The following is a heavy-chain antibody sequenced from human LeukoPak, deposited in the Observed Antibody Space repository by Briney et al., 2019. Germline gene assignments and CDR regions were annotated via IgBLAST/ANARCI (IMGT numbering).Heavy chain of an antibody. Sequence: PGGSLRLSCTASGFTFNSYAMNWVRPAPGKGLEWVSTIRGSGRSTYTADSVKGRFIISRDNSKNMLYIQMNSLRAEDTAVYYCAKDAYYDFWSGYFFDYWGQGTLVTVSS. CDR2: IRGSGRST. CDR1: GFTFNSYA. CDR3: AKDAYYDFWSGYFFDY. J-gene: IGHJ4*02. V-gene: IGHV3-23*01. D-gene: IGHD3-3*01.